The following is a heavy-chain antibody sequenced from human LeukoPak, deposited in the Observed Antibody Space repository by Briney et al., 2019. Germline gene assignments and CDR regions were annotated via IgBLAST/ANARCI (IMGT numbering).Heavy chain of an antibody. CDR1: GFTFTNYA. CDR2: VTGPGDTT. V-gene: IGHV3-23*01. Sequence: GGSLRLSCATSGFTFTNYAMNWVRQAPGKGLEWVSAVTGPGDTTYYADSVKGRFTISRDNSKNTLYLQMNSLRAEDTAVYYCANDISSTSCYASNCYVYWGQGTLVTVSS. CDR3: ANDISSTSCYASNCYVY. J-gene: IGHJ4*02. D-gene: IGHD2-2*01.